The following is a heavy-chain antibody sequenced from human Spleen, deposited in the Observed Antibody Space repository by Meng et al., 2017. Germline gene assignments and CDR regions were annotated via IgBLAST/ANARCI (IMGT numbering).Heavy chain of an antibody. Sequence: QVQLLQIGAEVKKPGASVKLSCRASGYPLNKHGITWVRQAAGQGPEWMGWIHPSGHPTYAQEFQGRVTMTIDTSTTTASMELRSLRSDDSALYYCVKHSSDWSLDSWGQGTLVTVSS. CDR1: GYPLNKHG. D-gene: IGHD6-19*01. V-gene: IGHV1-18*01. CDR2: IHPSGHP. CDR3: VKHSSDWSLDS. J-gene: IGHJ4*02.